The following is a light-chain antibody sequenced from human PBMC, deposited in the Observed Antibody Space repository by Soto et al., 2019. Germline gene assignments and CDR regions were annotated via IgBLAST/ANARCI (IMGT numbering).Light chain of an antibody. CDR1: QSVSSSY. Sequence: EIVLTQSPGTLSLSPGERATLSCRASQSVSSSYLAWYQQKPGQAPRLLIYGASIRATGIPDRFSGSGSGTDFTLTISRLEPEDFAVYYCQQYGSSPVTFGQVTMLEIK. J-gene: IGKJ2*01. CDR3: QQYGSSPVT. CDR2: GAS. V-gene: IGKV3-20*01.